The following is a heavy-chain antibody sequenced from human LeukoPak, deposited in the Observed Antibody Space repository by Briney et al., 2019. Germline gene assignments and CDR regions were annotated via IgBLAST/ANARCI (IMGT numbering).Heavy chain of an antibody. V-gene: IGHV3-23*01. D-gene: IGHD1-26*01. CDR2: ISGSGAST. CDR3: AKGGGNYYDYSDY. CDR1: GFTFSRYA. Sequence: GGSLRLSCAASGFTFSRYAMSWVRQAPGKGLEWVSDISGSGASTYYADSVKGRFAISRDNSKNTLHLQMNTLRAEDTAVYYCAKGGGNYYDYSDYWGQGILVTVSS. J-gene: IGHJ4*02.